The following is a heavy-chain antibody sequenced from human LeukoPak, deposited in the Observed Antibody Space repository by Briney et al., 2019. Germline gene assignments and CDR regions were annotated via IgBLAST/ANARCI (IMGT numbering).Heavy chain of an antibody. D-gene: IGHD6-19*01. CDR2: IIPIFGTA. V-gene: IGHV1-69*06. CDR3: ARVSGYSSGWYWNYFDY. J-gene: IGHJ4*02. CDR1: GGTVSSYA. Sequence: ASVKVSCKASGGTVSSYAISWVRQAPGQGLEWMGGIIPIFGTANYAQKFQGRVTITADKSTSTAYMELSSLRSEDTAVYYCARVSGYSSGWYWNYFDYWGQGTLVTVSS.